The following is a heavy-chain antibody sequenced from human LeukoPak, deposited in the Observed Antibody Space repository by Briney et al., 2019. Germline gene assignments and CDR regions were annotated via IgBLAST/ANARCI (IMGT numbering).Heavy chain of an antibody. V-gene: IGHV3-74*01. D-gene: IGHD3-22*01. J-gene: IGHJ4*02. CDR3: ARDDHDKSYYDSSGYCDY. Sequence: PGGSLRLSCAASGFTFSGYWMHWLRQTPGKGLVWVSRIKYDGSYTSHADSVKGRFTISRDNSKNTLYLQMNSLRAEDTAVYYCARDDHDKSYYDSSGYCDYWGQGTLVTVSS. CDR1: GFTFSGYW. CDR2: IKYDGSYT.